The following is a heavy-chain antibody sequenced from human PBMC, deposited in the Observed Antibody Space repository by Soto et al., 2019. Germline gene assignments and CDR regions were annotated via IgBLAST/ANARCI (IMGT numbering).Heavy chain of an antibody. CDR2: IIPIFGTA. CDR3: AKKLEYSGSGTYYNGRVIGAFDV. D-gene: IGHD3-10*01. V-gene: IGHV1-69*13. Sequence: SVKVSCTASGGTFSSYAISWVRQAPGQGLEWMGGIIPIFGTANYAQKFQGRVTITADESTSTAYMELNSLRAEDTAVYYCAKKLEYSGSGTYYNGRVIGAFDVWGQGTMVTVAS. CDR1: GGTFSSYA. J-gene: IGHJ3*01.